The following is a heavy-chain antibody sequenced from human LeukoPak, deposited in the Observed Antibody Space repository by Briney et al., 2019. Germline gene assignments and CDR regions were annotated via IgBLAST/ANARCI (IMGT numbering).Heavy chain of an antibody. V-gene: IGHV4-59*01. D-gene: IGHD2-2*01. J-gene: IGHJ6*02. Sequence: SETLSLTCTVSGGSISNYYWTWIRQPPGKGLEWIGYIYYSGSTNYNPSLKSRVTISVDTSKNQFSLKLSSVTAADTAVYYCARDAHIVVVPAAARGNYYGMDVWGQGTTVTVSS. CDR2: IYYSGST. CDR1: GGSISNYY. CDR3: ARDAHIVVVPAAARGNYYGMDV.